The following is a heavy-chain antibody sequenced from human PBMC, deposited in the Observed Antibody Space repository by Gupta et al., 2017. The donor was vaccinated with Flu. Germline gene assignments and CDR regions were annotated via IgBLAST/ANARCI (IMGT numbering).Heavy chain of an antibody. CDR1: GFNFISLA. J-gene: IGHJ4*02. V-gene: IGHV3-23*01. Sequence: EVQLLESGGGLVQPGGSLRLSCAASGFNFISLAMSWVRQAPGKGLERVSAISGSGGSTYYADSVKGRFTISRDNSKNTLYLQMNSLRAEDTAVYYCAKEELVVSAGAVPRYGVRGWFDYWGQGTLVTVSS. CDR2: ISGSGGST. D-gene: IGHD2-8*01. CDR3: AKEELVVSAGAVPRYGVRGWFDY.